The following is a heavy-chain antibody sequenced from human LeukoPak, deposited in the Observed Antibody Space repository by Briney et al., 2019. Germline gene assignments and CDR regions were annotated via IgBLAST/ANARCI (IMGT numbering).Heavy chain of an antibody. CDR2: INQDGSEK. J-gene: IGHJ6*02. V-gene: IGHV3-7*03. Sequence: GGSLRLSCEASEFTFSGYWMHWVRQAPGKGLEWVANINQDGSEKYYVDSVKGRFTISRDNGKNSLHLQMNSLRAEDTAIYYCARALGVWGQGTTVTVS. CDR3: ARALGV. CDR1: EFTFSGYW.